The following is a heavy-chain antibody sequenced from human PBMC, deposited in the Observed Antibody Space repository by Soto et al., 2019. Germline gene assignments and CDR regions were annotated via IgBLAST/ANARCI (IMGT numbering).Heavy chain of an antibody. J-gene: IGHJ4*02. CDR3: ARSIVVATALDY. D-gene: IGHD2-21*02. CDR2: MNPNSGNT. V-gene: IGHV1-8*01. CDR1: GYTFTSYD. Sequence: ASVKVSCKASGYTFTSYDINWVRQATGQGLEWMGWMNPNSGNTGYAQKFQGRVTMTRNTSMSTAYMELSSLRSEDTAVYYCARSIVVATALDYWGQGTLVTVSS.